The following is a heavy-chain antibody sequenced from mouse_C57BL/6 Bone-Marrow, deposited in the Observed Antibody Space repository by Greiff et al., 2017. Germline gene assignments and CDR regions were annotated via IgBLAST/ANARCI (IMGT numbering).Heavy chain of an antibody. CDR2: IYPSDSET. D-gene: IGHD1-1*01. J-gene: IGHJ2*01. V-gene: IGHV1-61*01. CDR3: ARLVLITTVGATDYFDY. CDR1: GYTFTSYW. Sequence: QVQLQQPGAELVRPGSSVKLSCKASGYTFTSYWMDWVKQRPGQGLEWIGNIYPSDSETHYNQKFKDKATLTVDKSSSTAYMQLSSLTSEDSAVYYCARLVLITTVGATDYFDYWGQGTTLTVSS.